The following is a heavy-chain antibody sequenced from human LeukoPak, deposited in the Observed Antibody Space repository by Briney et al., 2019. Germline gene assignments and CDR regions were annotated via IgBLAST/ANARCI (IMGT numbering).Heavy chain of an antibody. V-gene: IGHV4-59*08. CDR2: IYYSGST. CDR3: ARYHMTTLDY. Sequence: PSETLSLTCSVAGVSIRGYYWNWVRQPAGKGLEWIGYIYYSGSTNYNPSLKSRVTISVDTSKNQFSLKLSSVTAADTAVYYCARYHMTTLDYWGQGTLVTVSS. D-gene: IGHD4-11*01. J-gene: IGHJ4*02. CDR1: GVSIRGYY.